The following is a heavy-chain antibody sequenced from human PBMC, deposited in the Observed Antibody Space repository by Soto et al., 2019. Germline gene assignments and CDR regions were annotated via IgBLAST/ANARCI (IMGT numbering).Heavy chain of an antibody. D-gene: IGHD4-4*01. CDR1: GRNFSSYA. CDR3: ARERAVTTLNWYFDL. J-gene: IGHJ2*01. Sequence: SEKVSCKASGRNFSSYAISWVRQAPRQGLEWMGGIIPIFGTANYAQKFQGRVTITADESTSTAYMELSSLRSEDTAVYYCARERAVTTLNWYFDLWGRGTLVAVFS. CDR2: IIPIFGTA. V-gene: IGHV1-69*13.